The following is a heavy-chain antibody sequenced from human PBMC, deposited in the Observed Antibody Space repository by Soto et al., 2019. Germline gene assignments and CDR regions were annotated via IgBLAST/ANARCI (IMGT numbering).Heavy chain of an antibody. CDR2: INPNSGGT. Sequence: ASVKVSCKASGYTFTGYYMHWVRQAPGQGLEWMGWINPNSGGTNYAQKFQGRVTMTRDTSISTAYMELSRLRSDDTAVYSCARTYTSRWYGMDVWGQGTTVTVSS. V-gene: IGHV1-2*02. J-gene: IGHJ6*02. CDR3: ARTYTSRWYGMDV. D-gene: IGHD6-13*01. CDR1: GYTFTGYY.